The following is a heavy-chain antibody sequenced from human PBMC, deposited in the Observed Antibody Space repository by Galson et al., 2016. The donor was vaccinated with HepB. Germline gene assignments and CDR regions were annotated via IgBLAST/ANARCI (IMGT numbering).Heavy chain of an antibody. Sequence: SLRLSCAASGFNFGRYGMHWVRQAPGKGLEWVAVISYDGHNKHYVDSVKGRFTLSRDNSKNTLYLQMNSPRPEDTAVYYCAKDSFYDFWDAATDYYYYMDVWGKGTTVTVSS. CDR2: ISYDGHNK. CDR1: GFNFGRYG. CDR3: AKDSFYDFWDAATDYYYYMDV. D-gene: IGHD3-3*01. J-gene: IGHJ6*03. V-gene: IGHV3-30*18.